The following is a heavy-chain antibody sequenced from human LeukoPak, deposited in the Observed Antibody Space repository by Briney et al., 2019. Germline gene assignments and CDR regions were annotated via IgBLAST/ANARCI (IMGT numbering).Heavy chain of an antibody. Sequence: PGRSLRLSCAASGLTFNTYAMHWVRQAPGKGLEWVAVISYDGSKKFYADSVKGRFTISRDKLNDMLYLQMSSLRAEDTAVYYCARGPYSSGWYFDDDFYFDYWGQGTLVTVSS. CDR3: ARGPYSSGWYFDDDFYFDY. CDR1: GLTFNTYA. V-gene: IGHV3-30*07. D-gene: IGHD6-19*01. J-gene: IGHJ4*02. CDR2: ISYDGSKK.